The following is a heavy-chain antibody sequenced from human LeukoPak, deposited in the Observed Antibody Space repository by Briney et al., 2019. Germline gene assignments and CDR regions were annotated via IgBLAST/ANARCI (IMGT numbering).Heavy chain of an antibody. CDR1: GFTVSSNY. CDR2: IYSGGSA. J-gene: IGHJ6*02. Sequence: PGGSLRLSCAASGFTVSSNYMSWVRQAPGKGLEWVSIIYSGGSAYYADSVKGRFTTSRDNSKNTLYLQMNSLRAEDTAVYYCASFNRLGNYYYYYGMDVWDQGTTVTVSS. CDR3: ASFNRLGNYYYYYGMDV. V-gene: IGHV3-53*01. D-gene: IGHD3-9*01.